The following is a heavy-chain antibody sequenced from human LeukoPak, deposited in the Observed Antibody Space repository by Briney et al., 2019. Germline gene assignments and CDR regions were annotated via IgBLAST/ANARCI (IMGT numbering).Heavy chain of an antibody. V-gene: IGHV4-39*07. CDR1: GGSISSGTYY. Sequence: SETLSLTCTVSGGSISSGTYYWGWIRQPPGKGLEWIGSIYYSGSIYYNPSLKSRLTISVDTSKNQFSLKLSSVTAADTAVYYCASPGSGGSYSFDYWGQGTLVTVSS. J-gene: IGHJ4*02. CDR3: ASPGSGGSYSFDY. CDR2: IYYSGSI. D-gene: IGHD1-26*01.